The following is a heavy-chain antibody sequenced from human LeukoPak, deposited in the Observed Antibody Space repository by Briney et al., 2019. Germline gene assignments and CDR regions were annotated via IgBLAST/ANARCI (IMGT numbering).Heavy chain of an antibody. V-gene: IGHV5-10-1*01. J-gene: IGHJ4*02. Sequence: GGPLRFSCKGSGSLFTSYWISWVRQLPGKGREWMGRIVPSDSYTKYSPSFQGHVTLSADKSLSTAYLQWSGLKASDTAMYYCGRHPLGEHFDYWGQGTLVTVSS. CDR3: GRHPLGEHFDY. CDR2: IVPSDSYT. CDR1: GSLFTSYW. D-gene: IGHD3-16*01.